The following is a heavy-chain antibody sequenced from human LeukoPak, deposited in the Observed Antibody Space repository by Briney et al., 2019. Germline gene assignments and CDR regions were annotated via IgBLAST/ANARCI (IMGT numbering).Heavy chain of an antibody. CDR1: GYTFTSNY. V-gene: IGHV1-46*01. CDR3: ARDYCSGGSCYSGGEFDY. J-gene: IGHJ4*02. CDR2: INSTTGST. D-gene: IGHD2-15*01. Sequence: ASVKVSCTASGYTFTSNYMNWVRQAPGQGLEWMGVINSTTGSTNYAQRLQGRVTMTTDTSTSTAYMELRSLRSDDTAVYYCARDYCSGGSCYSGGEFDYWGQGTLVTVSS.